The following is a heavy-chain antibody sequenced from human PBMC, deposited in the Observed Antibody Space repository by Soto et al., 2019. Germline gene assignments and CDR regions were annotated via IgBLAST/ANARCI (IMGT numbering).Heavy chain of an antibody. CDR2: ISAYNGNT. J-gene: IGHJ1*01. CDR3: ARDLEDIVVVPAAIRFQH. V-gene: IGHV1-18*01. Sequence: GASVKVSCKASGYTFTSYGISWVRQAPGQGLEWMGWISAYNGNTNYAQKLQGRVTMTTDTSTSTAYMELRSLRSDDTAVYYCARDLEDIVVVPAAIRFQHWGQGTLVTVSS. D-gene: IGHD2-2*01. CDR1: GYTFTSYG.